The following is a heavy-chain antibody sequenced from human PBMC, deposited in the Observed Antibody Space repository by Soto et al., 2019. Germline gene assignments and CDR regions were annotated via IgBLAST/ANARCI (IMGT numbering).Heavy chain of an antibody. J-gene: IGHJ4*02. V-gene: IGHV3-23*01. Sequence: EVLLLESGGGLVQPGGSLRLSCAASGFTFNNYAMSWVRQAPGKGLEWVSTISGSGYSTYYADSVKGRFTISRDNSKNTLFLQMSSLRADDTAVYYCAKDDYGDYFGFAYWGQGTLVTVSS. CDR1: GFTFNNYA. D-gene: IGHD4-17*01. CDR2: ISGSGYST. CDR3: AKDDYGDYFGFAY.